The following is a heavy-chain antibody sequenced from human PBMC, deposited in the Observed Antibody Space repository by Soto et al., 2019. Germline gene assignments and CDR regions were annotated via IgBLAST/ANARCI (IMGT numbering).Heavy chain of an antibody. Sequence: EVQLLESGGGLVQVGGSLRLSCAASGFTFSSYAMSWVRQAPGKGLEWVSAISGGGVTTHYADSVKGRFTISRDNSKNTLYLQMNGLRAEDTALYYGVKSAYNWGTRRFDPWGQGTLVTVS. CDR2: ISGGGVTT. D-gene: IGHD3-16*01. CDR1: GFTFSSYA. CDR3: VKSAYNWGTRRFDP. V-gene: IGHV3-23*01. J-gene: IGHJ5*02.